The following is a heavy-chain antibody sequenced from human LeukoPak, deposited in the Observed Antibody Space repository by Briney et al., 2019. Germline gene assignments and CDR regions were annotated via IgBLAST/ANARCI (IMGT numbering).Heavy chain of an antibody. CDR3: ARGLSRYYYYYMDV. CDR2: INPNSGGT. CDR1: GYTFTGYY. Sequence: ASVKVSCKASGYTFTGYYMHWVRQAPGQGLEWMGWINPNSGGTNYAQKFQGRVTMTRDTSISTAYMELSRLRSDDTAVYYCARGLSRYYYYYMDVWGKGTTVTVSS. V-gene: IGHV1-2*02. D-gene: IGHD2-2*01. J-gene: IGHJ6*03.